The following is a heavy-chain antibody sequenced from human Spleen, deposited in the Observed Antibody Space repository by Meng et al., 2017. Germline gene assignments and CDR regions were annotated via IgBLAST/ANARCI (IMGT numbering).Heavy chain of an antibody. CDR3: AKVADSYAYGVVDY. V-gene: IGHV3-11*01. D-gene: IGHD5-18*01. CDR1: GFTFSDYD. CDR2: ISTSGEII. Sequence: QVQLVESGGGLVKPGGSLRLSCAASGFTFSDYDMRWIRQAPGKGLEWVSYISTSGEIIYYSDSVKGRFSISRDNAKNTLFLQMNSLRAEDTAVYFCAKVADSYAYGVVDYWGQGTLVTVSS. J-gene: IGHJ4*02.